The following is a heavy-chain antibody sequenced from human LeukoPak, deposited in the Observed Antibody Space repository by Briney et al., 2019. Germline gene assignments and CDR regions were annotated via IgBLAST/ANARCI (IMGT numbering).Heavy chain of an antibody. Sequence: ASVKVSCKASGYSFTTYAISWVRQAPGQGLEWMGWISAYNGNTNYAQKLQGRVTMTTDTSTSTAYMELRSLRSDDTAVYYCARSRYCSSTSCHRQYYFDYWGQGTLVTVSS. D-gene: IGHD2-2*01. CDR1: GYSFTTYA. V-gene: IGHV1-18*01. CDR3: ARSRYCSSTSCHRQYYFDY. CDR2: ISAYNGNT. J-gene: IGHJ4*02.